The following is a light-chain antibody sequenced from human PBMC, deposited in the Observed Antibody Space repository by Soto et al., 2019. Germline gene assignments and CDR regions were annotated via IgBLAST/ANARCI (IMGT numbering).Light chain of an antibody. J-gene: IGKJ4*01. CDR1: QGISSD. CDR2: ATS. V-gene: IGKV1-6*01. Sequence: AIQMTQSPSSLSASVGDRVTITCRASQGISSDLGWYQQKPGKAPKLLIYATSTVQSGVPSRFSGSGYGTDFTLTIGSLQPEDFATDYCLQDYDYPLTFGGGTKVEI. CDR3: LQDYDYPLT.